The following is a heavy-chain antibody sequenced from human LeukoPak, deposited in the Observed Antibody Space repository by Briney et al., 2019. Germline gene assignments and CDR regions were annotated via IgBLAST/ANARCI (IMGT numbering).Heavy chain of an antibody. CDR3: AKGPWIRVGSYFDY. V-gene: IGHV3-11*01. Sequence: GGSLRLSCAASGFTFSDHYMSWIRQAPGKGLEWVSYISGSGTTIYYADSVRGQFTISRDNAKNSLYLQMNSLRAEDTALYYCAKGPWIRVGSYFDYWGQGTLVTVSS. CDR2: ISGSGTTI. J-gene: IGHJ4*02. D-gene: IGHD5-12*01. CDR1: GFTFSDHY.